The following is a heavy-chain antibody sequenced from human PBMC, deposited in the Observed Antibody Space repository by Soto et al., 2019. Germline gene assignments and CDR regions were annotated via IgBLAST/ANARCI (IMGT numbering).Heavy chain of an antibody. D-gene: IGHD3-10*01. CDR1: GDTFTNFG. CDR2: IATYNSNK. Sequence: ASVKVSCKTSGDTFTNFGLSWVRQAPGHGLEWMGWIATYNSNKNYAQKFQGRLTLTTDTSTSTGYMELKSLEYDDTAVYYCARVLRGVVNWFDPWGQGTLVTVSS. J-gene: IGHJ5*02. V-gene: IGHV1-18*01. CDR3: ARVLRGVVNWFDP.